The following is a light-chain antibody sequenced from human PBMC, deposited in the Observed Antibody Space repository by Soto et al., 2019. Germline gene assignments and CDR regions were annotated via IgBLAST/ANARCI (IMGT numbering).Light chain of an antibody. CDR2: AAS. V-gene: IGKV1-39*01. CDR1: QDIGSH. J-gene: IGKJ5*01. CDR3: QQGYSTPIT. Sequence: DIQMTQSPSTLSASVGDRVTITCRASQDIGSHLAWYQQKPEKAPKVLIYAASNLQSGVPSRFSGSGSGTDFALTISSLQPEDFATYYCQQGYSTPITFGQGTRLEI.